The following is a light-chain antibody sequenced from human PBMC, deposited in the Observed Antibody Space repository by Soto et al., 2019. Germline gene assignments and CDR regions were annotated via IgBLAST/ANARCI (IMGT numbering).Light chain of an antibody. CDR2: SSS. CDR1: QSISSTL. J-gene: IGKJ1*01. Sequence: EIELTQSPGTLSLSPGERATLSCRASQSISSTLLAWYQQKTGQAPRLLIYSSSIRATGIPDRFSASGSGTDFTLTISRLESEDFAVYYCQQRTDWPPWTFGQGTKVDIK. V-gene: IGKV3D-20*02. CDR3: QQRTDWPPWT.